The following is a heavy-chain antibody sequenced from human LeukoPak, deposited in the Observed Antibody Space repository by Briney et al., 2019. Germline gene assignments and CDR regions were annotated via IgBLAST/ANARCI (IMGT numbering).Heavy chain of an antibody. V-gene: IGHV1-18*01. CDR3: ASYCSGGSCYPTHYYYGMDV. Sequence: ASVKVSCKASGYTFTSYGISWVRQAPGQGLEWMGWISAYNGNTNYAQKLQGRVTMTTDTSTSTAYMELRSLRSDDTAVYYCASYCSGGSCYPTHYYYGMDVWGQGTTVTVSS. D-gene: IGHD2-15*01. CDR2: ISAYNGNT. J-gene: IGHJ6*02. CDR1: GYTFTSYG.